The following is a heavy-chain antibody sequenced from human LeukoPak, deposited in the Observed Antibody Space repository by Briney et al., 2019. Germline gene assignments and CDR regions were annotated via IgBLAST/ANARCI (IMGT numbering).Heavy chain of an antibody. J-gene: IGHJ4*02. CDR1: GYSFTSYD. CDR3: ARDPPRGGAGSYLLDY. CDR2: MNPNSGNT. Sequence: ASVKVSRKASGYSFTSYDINWVRQASGQGLEWMGWMNPNSGNTGFAQKFQGRVTMTRNTSISTAYMELSSLTSEDTAMYYCARDPPRGGAGSYLLDYWGQGTLVTVSS. D-gene: IGHD3-10*01. V-gene: IGHV1-8*01.